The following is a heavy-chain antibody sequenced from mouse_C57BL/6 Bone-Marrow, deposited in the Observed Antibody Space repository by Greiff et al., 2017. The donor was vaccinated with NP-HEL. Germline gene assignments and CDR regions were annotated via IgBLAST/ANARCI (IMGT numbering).Heavy chain of an antibody. CDR2: INPNYGTT. Sequence: EVKLQESGPELVKPGASVKISCKASGYSFTDYNMNWVKQSNGKSLEWIGVINPNYGTTSYNQKFKGQATLTVDQSSSTAYMQLNSLTSEDSAVYYCARAPSTGVEGFAYWGQGTLVTVSA. CDR3: ARAPSTGVEGFAY. V-gene: IGHV1-39*01. CDR1: GYSFTDYN. D-gene: IGHD1-1*01. J-gene: IGHJ3*01.